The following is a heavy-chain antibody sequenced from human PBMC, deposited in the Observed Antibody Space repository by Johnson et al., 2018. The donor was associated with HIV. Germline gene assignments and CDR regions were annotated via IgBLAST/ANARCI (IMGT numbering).Heavy chain of an antibody. CDR3: AKDSGTYGGHDAFDM. Sequence: VQLVESGGGLVQPGGSLRLSCAASGITVSSNYMSWVRQAPGKGLEWGSVIFSVGNAYYADSVKGRVTIPRDNSKNTLYLQMNSLRAEDTAGYYCAKDSGTYGGHDAFDMWGQGTMVTVSS. CDR1: GITVSSNY. V-gene: IGHV3-66*01. CDR2: IFSVGNA. J-gene: IGHJ3*02. D-gene: IGHD3-16*01.